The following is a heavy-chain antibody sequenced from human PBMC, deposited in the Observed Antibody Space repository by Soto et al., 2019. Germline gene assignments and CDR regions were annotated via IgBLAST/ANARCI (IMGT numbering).Heavy chain of an antibody. V-gene: IGHV1-24*01. J-gene: IGHJ4*02. CDR2: FGPEDDET. D-gene: IGHD5-12*01. Sequence: GASVKVSCKVSGYTLAELSMDWVRQAPGKGLEWMGGFGPEDDETLYAQKFQGRVTMTEDTSTDTAYMELSSLRSEDTAVYYCAAHFIVATIYVDYWGQGTPDTVSS. CDR3: AAHFIVATIYVDY. CDR1: GYTLAELS.